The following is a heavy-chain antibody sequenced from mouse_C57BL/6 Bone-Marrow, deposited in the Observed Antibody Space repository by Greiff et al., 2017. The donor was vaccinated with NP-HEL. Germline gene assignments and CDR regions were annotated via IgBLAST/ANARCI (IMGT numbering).Heavy chain of an antibody. CDR1: GFTFNTYA. J-gene: IGHJ1*03. D-gene: IGHD1-1*01. CDR2: IRSKSSNYAT. Sequence: EVQLVESGGGLVQPKGSLKLSCAASGFTFNTYAMHWVRQAPGKGLEWVARIRSKSSNYATYYADSVKDRFTISRDDSQSMLYLQMNNLKTEDTAMYYCVSPLSYGSSYVDWYFDVWGTGTTVTVSS. CDR3: VSPLSYGSSYVDWYFDV. V-gene: IGHV10-3*01.